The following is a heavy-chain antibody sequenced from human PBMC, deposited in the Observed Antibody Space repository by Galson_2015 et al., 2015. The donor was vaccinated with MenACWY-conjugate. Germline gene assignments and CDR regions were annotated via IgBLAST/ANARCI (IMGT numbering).Heavy chain of an antibody. CDR3: ARRQRIITYAVDGGVDGMDI. CDR2: ISLSGSTV. Sequence: SLRLSCAASGFNLNFYALNWVRQAPGTGLVWVSFISLSGSTVHYADSVKGRFTISRDHAKKSLYLQMNSLRDEDTAVYFCARRQRIITYAVDGGVDGMDIWGQGTTVIVSS. D-gene: IGHD3-16*01. J-gene: IGHJ6*02. V-gene: IGHV3-48*02. CDR1: GFNLNFYA.